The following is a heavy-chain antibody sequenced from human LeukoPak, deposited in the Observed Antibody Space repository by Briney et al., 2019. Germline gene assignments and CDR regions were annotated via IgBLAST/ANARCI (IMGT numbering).Heavy chain of an antibody. J-gene: IGHJ6*02. CDR2: ISGSGGST. CDR1: GFTFSSYA. V-gene: IGHV3-23*01. D-gene: IGHD3-16*01. Sequence: GGSLRLSCAASGFTFSSYAMSWVRQAPGKGLEWVSAISGSGGSTCYADSVKGRFTISRDNSKNTLYLQMNSLRAEDTAVYYCAKARPGGGFRYGMDVWGQGTTVTVSS. CDR3: AKARPGGGFRYGMDV.